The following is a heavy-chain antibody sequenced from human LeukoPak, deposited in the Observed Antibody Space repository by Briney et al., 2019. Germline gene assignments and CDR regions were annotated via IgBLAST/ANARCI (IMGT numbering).Heavy chain of an antibody. CDR2: IYPGDSDT. V-gene: IGHV5-51*01. Sequence: GESLKISCKGSGYSFTSYWIGWVRQMPGKGLEWMGIIYPGDSDTRYSPSFQGQVTIPADKSISTAYLQWSSLKASDTAMYYCARNTYYDFWSGYYSNYFDYWGQGTLVTVSS. CDR3: ARNTYYDFWSGYYSNYFDY. CDR1: GYSFTSYW. D-gene: IGHD3-3*01. J-gene: IGHJ4*02.